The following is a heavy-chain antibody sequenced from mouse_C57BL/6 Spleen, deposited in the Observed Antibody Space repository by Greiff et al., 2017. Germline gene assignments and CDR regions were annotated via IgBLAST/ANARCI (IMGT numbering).Heavy chain of an antibody. CDR3: ASYYYGSTPDY. CDR2: LDPSDSYT. V-gene: IGHV1-50*01. CDR1: GYTFTSYW. D-gene: IGHD1-1*01. J-gene: IGHJ2*01. Sequence: QVQLQQPGAELVKPGASVKLSCKASGYTFTSYWMQWVKQRPGQGLEWIGELDPSDSYTNYNQKFKGKATLTVDTSSSTAYMQRSSLTSEDSAVYYCASYYYGSTPDYWGQGTTLTVSS.